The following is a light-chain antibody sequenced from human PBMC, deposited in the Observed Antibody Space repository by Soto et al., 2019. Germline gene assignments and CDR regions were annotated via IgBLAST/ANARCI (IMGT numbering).Light chain of an antibody. V-gene: IGLV2-23*01. CDR2: EGT. Sequence: QSALTQPASVSASPGQSITISCTGTSSNVGTYDLVSWYQHHPDKAPKLIIYEGTKRPSGISSRFSGSKSGNTAPLTISGLQAEDDADYYCCSFAVGAALVFGGGTKLTVL. J-gene: IGLJ2*01. CDR3: CSFAVGAALV. CDR1: SSNVGTYDL.